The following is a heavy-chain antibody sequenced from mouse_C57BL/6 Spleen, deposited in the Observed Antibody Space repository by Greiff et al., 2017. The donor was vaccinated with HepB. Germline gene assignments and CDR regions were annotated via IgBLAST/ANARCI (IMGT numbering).Heavy chain of an antibody. D-gene: IGHD1-1*01. V-gene: IGHV5-16*01. CDR1: GFTFSDYY. J-gene: IGHJ4*01. CDR2: INYDGSST. Sequence: EVKLVESEGGLVQPGSSMKLSCTASGFTFSDYYMAWVRQVPEKGLEWVANINYDGSSTYYLDSLKSRFIISRDNAKNILYLQMSSLKSEDTATYYCARGFYYYGSSYDYYAMDYWGQGTSVTVSS. CDR3: ARGFYYYGSSYDYYAMDY.